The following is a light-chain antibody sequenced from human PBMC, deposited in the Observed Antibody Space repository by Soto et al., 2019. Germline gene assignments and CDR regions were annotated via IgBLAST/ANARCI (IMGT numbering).Light chain of an antibody. J-gene: IGKJ5*01. Sequence: EVVLTQSPATLSLSPGERATLSCRASQSVGSYLAWFHQKPGQAPRLLIYDASNRAPGIPARFSGSGSGTDFTLTISSLDPEDFGVYYCQQRKNWPPITFGQGTRLEMK. CDR1: QSVGSY. V-gene: IGKV3-11*01. CDR2: DAS. CDR3: QQRKNWPPIT.